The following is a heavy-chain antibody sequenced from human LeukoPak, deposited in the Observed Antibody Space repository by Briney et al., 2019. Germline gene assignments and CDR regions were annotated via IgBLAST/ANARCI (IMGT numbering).Heavy chain of an antibody. D-gene: IGHD3-10*01. Sequence: SVKVSCKASGGTFSSYAISWVRQAPGQGLEWVGGIIPIFGTANYAQKFQGRVTITADKSTSTAYMELSSLRSEDTAVYYCAREGGMVRGVILDYYYYYMDVWGKGTTVTVSS. CDR2: IIPIFGTA. CDR3: AREGGMVRGVILDYYYYYMDV. V-gene: IGHV1-69*06. CDR1: GGTFSSYA. J-gene: IGHJ6*03.